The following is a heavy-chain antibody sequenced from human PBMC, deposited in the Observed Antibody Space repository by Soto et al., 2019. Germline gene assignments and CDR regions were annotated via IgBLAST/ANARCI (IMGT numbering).Heavy chain of an antibody. Sequence: SETLSLTCTVSGGSISRGGYYWSWIRQHPGTGLEWIGHISYSGSTYYNTSLKSRVTISVDTSKNQFSLKLSSVTAADTAVYYCARGSSSWYPHWFDPWGQGTLVTVSS. V-gene: IGHV4-31*03. J-gene: IGHJ5*02. CDR2: ISYSGST. D-gene: IGHD6-13*01. CDR1: GGSISRGGYY. CDR3: ARGSSSWYPHWFDP.